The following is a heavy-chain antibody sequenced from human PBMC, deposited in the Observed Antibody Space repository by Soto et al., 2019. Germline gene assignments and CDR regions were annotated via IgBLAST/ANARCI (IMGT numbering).Heavy chain of an antibody. CDR1: GYTFTSYG. CDR2: ISAYNGNT. Sequence: QVQLVQSGAEVKKPGASVKVSCKASGYTFTSYGISWVRQAPGQGLEWMGWISAYNGNTNYEQKLQGRVTMTTDTSASTANMELRSVRSDDTAVYCCARGITMVRGVIGTFDYWGQGTLVTVSS. D-gene: IGHD3-10*01. V-gene: IGHV1-18*01. J-gene: IGHJ4*02. CDR3: ARGITMVRGVIGTFDY.